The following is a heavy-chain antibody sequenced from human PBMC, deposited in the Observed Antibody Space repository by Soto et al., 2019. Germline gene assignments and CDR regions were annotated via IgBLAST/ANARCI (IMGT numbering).Heavy chain of an antibody. Sequence: SETLSLTCTVAGGSISSYYWSWIRQPPGKGLEWIGYIYYSGSTNYNPSLKSRVTISVDTSKNQFSLKLSSVTAADTAVYYCAREDSSGDKEYYFDYWGQGTLVTVSS. CDR1: GGSISSYY. V-gene: IGHV4-59*12. J-gene: IGHJ4*02. CDR3: AREDSSGDKEYYFDY. CDR2: IYYSGST. D-gene: IGHD3-22*01.